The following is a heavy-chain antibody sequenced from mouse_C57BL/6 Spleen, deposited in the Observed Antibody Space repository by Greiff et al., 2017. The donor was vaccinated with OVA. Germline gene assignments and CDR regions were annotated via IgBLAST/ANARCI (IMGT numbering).Heavy chain of an antibody. CDR1: GYTFTSYW. V-gene: IGHV1-52*01. J-gene: IGHJ3*01. CDR3: ARPYYYGSSAFAY. CDR2: IDPSGSET. D-gene: IGHD1-1*01. Sequence: QVQLQQPGAELVRPGSSVKLSCKASGYTFTSYWMHWVKQRPIQGLEWIGNIDPSGSETHYNQKFKDKATLTVDKSSSTAYMQLSSLTSEDSAVYYCARPYYYGSSAFAYWGQGTLVTVSA.